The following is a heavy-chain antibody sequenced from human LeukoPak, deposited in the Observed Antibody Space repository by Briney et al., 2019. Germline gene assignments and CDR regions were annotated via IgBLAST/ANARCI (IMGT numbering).Heavy chain of an antibody. V-gene: IGHV4-59*08. CDR2: IYYSGST. D-gene: IGHD1-26*01. J-gene: IGHJ4*02. CDR3: ARLSGSPHPPFDY. CDR1: GGSISSYY. Sequence: SETLSLTCAVSGGSISSYYWSWIRQPPGQGLEWIGYIYYSGSTYYNPALKSRVTISVDTSKNQFSLKLTSVTAADTAVYYCARLSGSPHPPFDYWGQRTLVTVSS.